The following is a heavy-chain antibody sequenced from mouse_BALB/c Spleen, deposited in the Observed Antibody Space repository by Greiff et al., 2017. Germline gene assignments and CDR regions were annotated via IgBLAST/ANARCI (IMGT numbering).Heavy chain of an antibody. CDR2: IDPENGDT. V-gene: IGHV14-4*02. J-gene: IGHJ3*01. D-gene: IGHD1-1*01. CDR3: GRNYYGSSSAWFAY. Sequence: VQLQQSGAELVRSGASVKLSCTASGFNIKDYYMHWVKQRPEQGLEWIGWIDPENGDTEYAPKFQGKATMTADTSSNTAYLQLSSLTSEDTAVYYCGRNYYGSSSAWFAYWGQGTLVTVSA. CDR1: GFNIKDYY.